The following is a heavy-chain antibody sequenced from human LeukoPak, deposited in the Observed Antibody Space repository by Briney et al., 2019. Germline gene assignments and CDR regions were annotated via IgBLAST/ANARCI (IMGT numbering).Heavy chain of an antibody. D-gene: IGHD6-19*01. Sequence: PGRSLRLSCAASGFTFSSYGMHWVRQAPGKGLEWVAVIWYDGSNKYYADSVKGRFTISRDNSKNTLYLQMNSLRAEATAVYYCARFLSGWYPDYWGQGTLVPVSS. CDR3: ARFLSGWYPDY. J-gene: IGHJ4*02. V-gene: IGHV3-33*01. CDR2: IWYDGSNK. CDR1: GFTFSSYG.